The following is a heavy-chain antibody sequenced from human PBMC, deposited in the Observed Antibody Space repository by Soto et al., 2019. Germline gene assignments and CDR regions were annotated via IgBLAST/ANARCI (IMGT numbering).Heavy chain of an antibody. CDR2: IKQDGSEK. J-gene: IGHJ4*02. V-gene: IGHV3-7*03. CDR3: ARILWFGEIYYFDY. CDR1: GFTFSSYW. Sequence: GGSLRLSCAASGFTFSSYWMSWVRQAPGKGLEWVANIKQDGSEKYYVDSVKGRFTISRDNAKNSLYLQMNSLRAEDTAVYYCARILWFGEIYYFDYWGQGTLVTVSS. D-gene: IGHD3-10*01.